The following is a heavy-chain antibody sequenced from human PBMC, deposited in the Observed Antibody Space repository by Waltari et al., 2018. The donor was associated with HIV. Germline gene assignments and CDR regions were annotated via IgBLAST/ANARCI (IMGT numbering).Heavy chain of an antibody. Sequence: EVQLLESGGGLVQPGGSLRLSCAASGFPFTNYAMTWVRPAPGKGMEWVSAISISGGSTYYADSVKGRFTISRDISKNTLYLQMNSLRVEDAAIYYCAKSPGYCSAGDCHLYGLDVWGLGTTVTVSS. CDR3: AKSPGYCSAGDCHLYGLDV. V-gene: IGHV3-23*01. J-gene: IGHJ6*02. D-gene: IGHD2-15*01. CDR2: ISISGGST. CDR1: GFPFTNYA.